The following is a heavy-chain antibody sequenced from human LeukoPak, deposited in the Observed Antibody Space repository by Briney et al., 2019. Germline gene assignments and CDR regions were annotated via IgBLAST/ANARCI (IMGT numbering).Heavy chain of an antibody. CDR1: GYTFIDYY. CDR3: ARGGGRYSVDY. Sequence: ASVKVSYKASGYTFIDYYMNWVRQAPGQGLEWIGWISPNSGGTKYVQKFQGRVTMTRDTSITTVYMELSGLSFDDTAVYYCARGGGRYSVDYWGRGTLVIVSS. D-gene: IGHD1-26*01. V-gene: IGHV1-2*02. J-gene: IGHJ4*02. CDR2: ISPNSGGT.